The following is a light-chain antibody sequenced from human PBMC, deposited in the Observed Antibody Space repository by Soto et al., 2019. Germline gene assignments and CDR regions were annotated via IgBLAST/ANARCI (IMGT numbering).Light chain of an antibody. J-gene: IGLJ2*01. CDR2: SNN. V-gene: IGLV1-44*01. CDR1: SSNIGSYT. Sequence: QSVLTQPPSASGTPGQRVTISCSGSSSNIGSYTVNWYLQLPGTAPKLLIYSNNQRPSWVPDRFSGSKSGTSASLAISGLQSEDETDYYCAAWDDSLNGPVFGGGTKLTVL. CDR3: AAWDDSLNGPV.